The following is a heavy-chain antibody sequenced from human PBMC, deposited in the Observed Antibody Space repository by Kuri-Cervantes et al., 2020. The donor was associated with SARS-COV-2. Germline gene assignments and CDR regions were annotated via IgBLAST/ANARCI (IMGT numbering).Heavy chain of an antibody. V-gene: IGHV1-69*01. Sequence: GGSLRLSCKASGDSFSSYSFNWVRQAPGQGLEWMGGIIPMFGTADYAQKFQGRVTITADESTSTVYMELTSLRSDDTAMYYCARDCSGTDCNVIVYALSDWGQGTLVTVSS. CDR1: GDSFSSYS. J-gene: IGHJ4*02. D-gene: IGHD2-8*01. CDR3: ARDCSGTDCNVIVYALSD. CDR2: IIPMFGTA.